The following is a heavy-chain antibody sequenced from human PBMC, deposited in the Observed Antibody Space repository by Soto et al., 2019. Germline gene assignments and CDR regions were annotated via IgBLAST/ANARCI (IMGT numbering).Heavy chain of an antibody. J-gene: IGHJ4*02. Sequence: QVQLVESGGGVVQPGRSLRLSCAASGFTFSSYGMHWVRQAPGKGLEWVAVIWYDGSNKYYADSVKGRFTISRDNSKNTLYLQMNSRRAEDTAVYYCARATVVTPFPFDYWGQGTLVTVSS. CDR2: IWYDGSNK. CDR1: GFTFSSYG. CDR3: ARATVVTPFPFDY. V-gene: IGHV3-33*01. D-gene: IGHD4-17*01.